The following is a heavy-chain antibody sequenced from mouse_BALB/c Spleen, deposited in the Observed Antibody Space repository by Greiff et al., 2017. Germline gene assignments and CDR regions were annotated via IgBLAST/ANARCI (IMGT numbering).Heavy chain of an antibody. CDR1: GYSITSDYA. CDR3: ARLYGSFAY. CDR2: ISYSGST. V-gene: IGHV3-2*02. J-gene: IGHJ3*01. D-gene: IGHD2-2*01. Sequence: EVKLQESGPGLVKPSQSLSLTCTVTGYSITSDYAWNWIRQFPGNKLEWMGYISYSGSTSYNPSLKSRISITRDTSKNQFFLQLNSVTTEDTATYYCARLYGSFAYWGQGTLVTVSA.